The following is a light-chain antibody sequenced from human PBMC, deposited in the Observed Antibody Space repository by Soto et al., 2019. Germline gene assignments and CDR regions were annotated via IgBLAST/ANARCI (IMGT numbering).Light chain of an antibody. J-gene: IGKJ2*01. CDR1: HSIYSS. CDR3: QQSYSAPSP. Sequence: IQMTQTPSSLSASVGDRVTITCRASHSIYSSLNWYPQKPGKAPKLLIYAASKLQSGVPTRFSGSGSGTDFTLSLSSRQPEDFATYFWQQSYSAPSPFGQGPKLES. V-gene: IGKV1-39*01. CDR2: AAS.